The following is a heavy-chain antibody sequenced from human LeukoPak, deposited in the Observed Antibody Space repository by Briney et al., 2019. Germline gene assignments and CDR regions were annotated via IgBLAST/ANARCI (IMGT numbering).Heavy chain of an antibody. CDR3: AKGTYYHTSGTSSTETFGEN. J-gene: IGHJ4*02. Sequence: GGSLRLSCAASGFTFSSYAMRWVRQAPGKGLEWVSVISGGGSRTYYAASVKGRFTTSRDNSDNTLYLQMNSLRAEDTALYYCAKGTYYHTSGTSSTETFGENWGQGTLVTVSS. CDR2: ISGGGSRT. D-gene: IGHD3-10*01. V-gene: IGHV3-23*01. CDR1: GFTFSSYA.